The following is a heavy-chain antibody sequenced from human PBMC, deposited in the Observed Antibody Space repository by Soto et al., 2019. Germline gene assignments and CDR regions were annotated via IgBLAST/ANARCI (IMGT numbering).Heavy chain of an antibody. J-gene: IGHJ5*02. CDR3: ARVPGP. Sequence: QLQLQESGSGLVKPSQTLSLTCAVSGGSISSGGYSWSWIRQPPGKGLEWIGYIYHSGSTYYNPPLKRRVTTAVDRSKNQFSLKLSSVPAADTAVDYCARVPGPWGQGTLVTVSS. V-gene: IGHV4-30-2*01. CDR2: IYHSGST. CDR1: GGSISSGGYS. D-gene: IGHD3-10*01.